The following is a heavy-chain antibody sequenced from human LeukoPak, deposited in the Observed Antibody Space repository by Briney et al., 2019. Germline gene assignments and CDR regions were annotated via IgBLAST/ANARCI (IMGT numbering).Heavy chain of an antibody. CDR2: IYDSGVT. CDR1: GGSINNYY. CDR3: ARRNLVSNPFHH. V-gene: IGHV4-59*08. D-gene: IGHD2-21*01. J-gene: IGHJ4*02. Sequence: SETLSLTCIVSGGSINNYYWNWIRQPPGKGLEWIGYIYDSGVTNYNPSLKSRATISLDTSKNQFSLKLSSVTAADTAVYYCARRNLVSNPFHHWGQGTLVTVSS.